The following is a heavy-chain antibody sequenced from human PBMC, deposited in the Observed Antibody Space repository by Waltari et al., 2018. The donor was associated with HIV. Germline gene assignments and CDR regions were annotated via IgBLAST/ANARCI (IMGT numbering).Heavy chain of an antibody. J-gene: IGHJ6*02. V-gene: IGHV3-30*18. CDR2: ISYDGSNK. CDR3: AKDRLKYYYDSSGYYYYYYYGMDV. D-gene: IGHD3-22*01. CDR1: GFTFSSYG. Sequence: QVQLVASGGGVVQPGRSLRLSCAASGFTFSSYGMHWVRPAPGKGLEWVAVISYDGSNKYDADSVKGRFTISRDNSKNTLYLQMNSLRAEDTAVYYCAKDRLKYYYDSSGYYYYYYYGMDVWGQGTTVTVSS.